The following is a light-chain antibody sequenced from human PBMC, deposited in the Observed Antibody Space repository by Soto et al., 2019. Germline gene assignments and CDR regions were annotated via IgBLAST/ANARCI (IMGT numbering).Light chain of an antibody. CDR1: QSVDDSY. Sequence: EVVLPPSPGTLSLSPGERATLSCRASQSVDDSYLAWYQQKPGRAPRLLFYGATRRATGIPDRFSGSGSGTDFTLTISTLEPDDFAVYYCHHYCTSPETFGQGTKVE. J-gene: IGKJ1*01. CDR3: HHYCTSPET. CDR2: GAT. V-gene: IGKV3-20*01.